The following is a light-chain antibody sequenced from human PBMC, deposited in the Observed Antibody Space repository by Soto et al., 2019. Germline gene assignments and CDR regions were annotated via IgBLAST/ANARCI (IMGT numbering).Light chain of an antibody. J-gene: IGKJ4*01. CDR3: QQRDSWPLT. V-gene: IGKV3-11*01. CDR2: DAS. Sequence: EIVLTQSPATLSLSPWERDTLSCRASQSVGRTLAWFQQKPGQAPRLLIYDASNRATGIPARFTGSGSGTDFTRTIRSLEPEDFAIYYCQQRDSWPLTFSGGTKVEIK. CDR1: QSVGRT.